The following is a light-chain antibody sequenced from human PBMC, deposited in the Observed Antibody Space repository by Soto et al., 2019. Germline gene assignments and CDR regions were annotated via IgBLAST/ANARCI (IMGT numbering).Light chain of an antibody. CDR1: SSDVGVYNC. J-gene: IGLJ2*01. Sequence: QSALTQPRSVSGSPGQSVTISCTGTSSDVGVYNCVSWYQQHPGKAPKLIIYDVTKRPSGVPDRFSGSKSGNTASLTISGLQTGDGADYYCCSYAGRYTLVIFGGGTKITVL. CDR2: DVT. V-gene: IGLV2-11*01. CDR3: CSYAGRYTLVI.